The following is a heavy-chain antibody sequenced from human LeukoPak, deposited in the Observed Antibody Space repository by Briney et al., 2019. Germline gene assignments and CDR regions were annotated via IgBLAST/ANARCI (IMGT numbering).Heavy chain of an antibody. CDR3: ARAGGGSASYFAY. CDR2: ISSNSIYT. Sequence: GGSLRLSCATSGFTFSDYYMSWIRQAPGKGLEWVSYISSNSIYTNYAVSVKGRFTISRDNAKNSLFLQMNSLRAEDTAVYYCARAGGGSASYFAYWGQGTLVTVSS. J-gene: IGHJ4*02. CDR1: GFTFSDYY. D-gene: IGHD6-19*01. V-gene: IGHV3-11*05.